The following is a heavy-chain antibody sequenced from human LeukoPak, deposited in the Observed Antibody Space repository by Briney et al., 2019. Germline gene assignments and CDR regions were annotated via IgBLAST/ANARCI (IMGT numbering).Heavy chain of an antibody. CDR3: ARDEDAAAGLVFDY. D-gene: IGHD6-13*01. Sequence: GGSLRLSCAASGFTFSSYSMNWVRQAPGKGLEWVSSISSSSSYIYYADSVKGRFTISRDNAKNSLYLQMNSLRAEGTAVYCCARDEDAAAGLVFDYWGQGTLVTVSS. V-gene: IGHV3-21*01. J-gene: IGHJ4*02. CDR2: ISSSSSYI. CDR1: GFTFSSYS.